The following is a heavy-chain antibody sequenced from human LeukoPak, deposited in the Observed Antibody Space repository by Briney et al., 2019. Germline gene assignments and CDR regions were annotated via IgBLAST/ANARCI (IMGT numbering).Heavy chain of an antibody. Sequence: SETLSLTCAVYGGSFSGYYWSWIRQPPGKGLEWIGEINHSGSTNYNPSLKSRVTISVDTSKNQFSLKLSSVTAADTAVYYCARVSALLSYYYYYYGMDVWGQGTTVTVSS. CDR2: INHSGST. V-gene: IGHV4-34*01. CDR3: ARVSALLSYYYYYYGMDV. CDR1: GGSFSGYY. J-gene: IGHJ6*02. D-gene: IGHD3-10*01.